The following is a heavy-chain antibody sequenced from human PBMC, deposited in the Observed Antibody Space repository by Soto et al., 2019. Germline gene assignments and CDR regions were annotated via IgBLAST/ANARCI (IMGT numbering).Heavy chain of an antibody. CDR2: IYYSGST. Sequence: QVQLQESGPGLVKPSQTLSLTCTVSGGSISSGDYYWSWIRQPPGKGLEWIGYIYYSGSTYYNPSLKSRVTISVDTSKNQFALKLSSVTAADTAVYYCARECRFGVNWFDPWGQGTLVTVSS. CDR3: ARECRFGVNWFDP. V-gene: IGHV4-30-4*01. J-gene: IGHJ5*02. D-gene: IGHD3-10*01. CDR1: GGSISSGDYY.